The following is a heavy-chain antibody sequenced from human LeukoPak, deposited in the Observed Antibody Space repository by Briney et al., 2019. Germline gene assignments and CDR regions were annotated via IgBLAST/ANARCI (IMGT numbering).Heavy chain of an antibody. CDR1: GFIFSSNG. CDR2: ISYDGKNK. J-gene: IGHJ5*02. V-gene: IGHV3-30*18. D-gene: IGHD6-13*01. CDR3: ANVPYSSSWYPGT. Sequence: GGSLRLSCVAPGFIFSSNGMHWVRQAPGKGLEWVALISYDGKNKYYADSVKGRFTISRDDSMNTLYLQMNSLRAEDTALYYCANVPYSSSWYPGTWGQGTLVTVSS.